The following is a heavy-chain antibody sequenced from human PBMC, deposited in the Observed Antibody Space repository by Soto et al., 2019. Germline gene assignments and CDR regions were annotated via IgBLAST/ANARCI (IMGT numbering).Heavy chain of an antibody. D-gene: IGHD6-19*01. Sequence: SETLSLTCAVYGGSFIGYYWNWVSQPPGKGLEWIGEINQSGTTNYNPSLKSRVTISIATSKNQFSLKLSSLIATDTAFYYCARRAPRDSSGLFFGFWGQGGLVTVSS. J-gene: IGHJ4*02. CDR2: INQSGTT. CDR3: ARRAPRDSSGLFFGF. V-gene: IGHV4-34*01. CDR1: GGSFIGYY.